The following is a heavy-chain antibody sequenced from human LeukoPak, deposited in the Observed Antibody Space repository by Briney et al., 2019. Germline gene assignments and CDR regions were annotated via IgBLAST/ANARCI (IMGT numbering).Heavy chain of an antibody. CDR2: LSSSSSTI. CDR3: ARDDGFWYMDV. J-gene: IGHJ6*03. Sequence: PGGSLRLSCAASGFTFSSYSMIWVRQAPGKGLEWVSYLSSSSSTIYYADSVKGRFTISRDNAKNSLYLQMNSLRAEDTAVYYCARDDGFWYMDVWGKGTTVTVSS. D-gene: IGHD3-10*01. V-gene: IGHV3-48*01. CDR1: GFTFSSYS.